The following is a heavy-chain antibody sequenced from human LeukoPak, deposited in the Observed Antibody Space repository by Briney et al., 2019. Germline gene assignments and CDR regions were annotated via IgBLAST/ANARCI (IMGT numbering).Heavy chain of an antibody. V-gene: IGHV1-69*13. Sequence: SVKVSCKASGGTFSSYAISWVRQAPGQGLEWMGGIIPIFGTANYAQKFQGRVTITADESTSTAYMELSSLRSEDTAVYYCARDENYYGSGSYFYWGQGTLVTVSS. J-gene: IGHJ4*02. D-gene: IGHD3-10*01. CDR3: ARDENYYGSGSYFY. CDR1: GGTFSSYA. CDR2: IIPIFGTA.